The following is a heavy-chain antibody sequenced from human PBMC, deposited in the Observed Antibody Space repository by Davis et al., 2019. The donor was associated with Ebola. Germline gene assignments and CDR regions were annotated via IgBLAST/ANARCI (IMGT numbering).Heavy chain of an antibody. J-gene: IGHJ3*02. CDR2: ISSDSDYI. D-gene: IGHD2/OR15-2a*01. CDR1: GFTFSTYS. CDR3: VKDSSNIWFDI. V-gene: IGHV3-21*04. Sequence: GGSLRLSCAASGFTFSTYSMSWVRQAPGKGLEWVSSISSDSDYIYYADSAKGRFTISRDNAKNSLYLQMNSLRVEDSAIYYCVKDSSNIWFDIWGQGTLVTVSS.